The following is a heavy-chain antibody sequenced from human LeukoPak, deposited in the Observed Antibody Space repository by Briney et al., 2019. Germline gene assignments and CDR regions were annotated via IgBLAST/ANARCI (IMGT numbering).Heavy chain of an antibody. D-gene: IGHD4-17*01. CDR3: ARRGSYYGDSMDY. J-gene: IGHJ4*02. V-gene: IGHV3-64*01. CDR1: GFTFSRYA. CDR2: ISSNGGST. Sequence: PGGSLRLSCAASGFTFSRYAMHWFRQAPGKGLEYVSAISSNGGSTYYANSVKGRFTISRDNSKNTLYLQMGSLRAEDMAVYYCARRGSYYGDSMDYWGQGTLVTVSP.